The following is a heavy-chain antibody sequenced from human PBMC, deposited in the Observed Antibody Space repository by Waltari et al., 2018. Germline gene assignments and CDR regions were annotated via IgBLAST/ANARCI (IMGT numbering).Heavy chain of an antibody. CDR1: GFTFRSYG. Sequence: QVQLVESGGGVVQPGRSLRLSCAASGFTFRSYGMHWVRQAPGKGLEWVAVIWYDGSNKYYADSVKGRFTISRDNSKNTLYLQMNSLRAEDTAVYYCARDPLDYVFGMDVWGQGTTVTVSS. J-gene: IGHJ6*02. V-gene: IGHV3-33*01. CDR2: IWYDGSNK. CDR3: ARDPLDYVFGMDV.